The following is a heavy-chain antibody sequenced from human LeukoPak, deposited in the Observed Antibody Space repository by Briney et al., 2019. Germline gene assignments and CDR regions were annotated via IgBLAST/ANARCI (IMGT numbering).Heavy chain of an antibody. J-gene: IGHJ4*02. CDR2: ISWNSGSI. CDR1: GFTFDDYA. V-gene: IGHV3-9*01. D-gene: IGHD2-15*01. CDR3: AKEKRYCSGGSCYWPLDY. Sequence: GRSLRLSCAASGFTFDDYAMHWVRQAPGKGLEWVSGISWNSGSIGYADSVKGRFTISRDNAKNSLYLQMNSLRAEDTALYYCAKEKRYCSGGSCYWPLDYWGQGTLVTVSS.